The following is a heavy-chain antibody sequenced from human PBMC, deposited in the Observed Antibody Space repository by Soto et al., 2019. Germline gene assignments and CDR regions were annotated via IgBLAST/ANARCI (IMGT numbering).Heavy chain of an antibody. CDR1: GVTFSTYA. CDR2: IIPKFATA. D-gene: IGHD2-15*01. V-gene: IGHV1-69*01. CDR3: ARVTSVVMGHGMDV. J-gene: IGHJ6*01. Sequence: QVQLVQSGAEVKKPGSSVKVSCKASGVTFSTYAISWVRQAPGQGLEWMGVIIPKFATANYAQKFQGRVTTTADESTSTAYMELSSLTSEDTAMYYCARVTSVVMGHGMDVW.